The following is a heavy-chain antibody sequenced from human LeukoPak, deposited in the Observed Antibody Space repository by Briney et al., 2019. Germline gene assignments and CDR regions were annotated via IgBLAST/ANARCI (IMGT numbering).Heavy chain of an antibody. CDR2: IYYSGST. CDR1: GGSISSGDYY. Sequence: SETLSLTCTVSGGSISSGDYYWSWIRQPPGKGLEWIGYIYYSGSTYYNPSLKSRVTISVDTSKNQFSLKLSSVTAADTAVYYCAREVGYCSGGSCYSHWFDPRGQGTLVTVSS. CDR3: AREVGYCSGGSCYSHWFDP. J-gene: IGHJ5*02. D-gene: IGHD2-15*01. V-gene: IGHV4-30-4*01.